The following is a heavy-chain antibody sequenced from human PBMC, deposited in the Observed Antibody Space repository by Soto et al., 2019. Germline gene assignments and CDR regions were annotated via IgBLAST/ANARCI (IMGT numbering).Heavy chain of an antibody. CDR2: ISQSGNT. CDR3: ARAPKVSGSPQTRPDF. CDR1: SESFSGYY. J-gene: IGHJ4*02. V-gene: IGHV4-34*01. D-gene: IGHD6-25*01. Sequence: SETLSLTCSIYSESFSGYYWSWIRQPPGKGLEWIGEISQSGNTNYSPSLKSRVSISIDTSKKQFSLNLASVSAADTAVYYCARAPKVSGSPQTRPDFWGQGTLVTVSS.